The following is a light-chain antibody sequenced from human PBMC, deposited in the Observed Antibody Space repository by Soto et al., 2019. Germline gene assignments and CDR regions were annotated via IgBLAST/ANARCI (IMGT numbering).Light chain of an antibody. Sequence: QSVLTQSPSASASLGASVKLTCTLSSGHSSYAIAWHQQQPETGPRYLMKLNSDGSHSKGDGIPDRFSGSSSGAERYLTISSLQSEDEADYYCQTWGTGIHKVFGGGTKLTVL. CDR1: SGHSSYA. V-gene: IGLV4-69*01. CDR3: QTWGTGIHKV. CDR2: LNSDGSH. J-gene: IGLJ2*01.